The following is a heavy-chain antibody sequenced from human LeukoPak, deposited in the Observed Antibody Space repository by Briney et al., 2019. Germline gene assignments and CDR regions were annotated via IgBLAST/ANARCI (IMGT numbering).Heavy chain of an antibody. CDR1: GFTFSSYA. CDR2: ISGSGGST. CDR3: AKDKVTMMRGALDY. D-gene: IGHD3-10*01. Sequence: PGGSLRLSCAASGFTFSSYAMSWVRQAPGKGLECVSAISGSGGSTYSADSVKGRFTISRDNSKNTLYLQMNSLRAEDTAIYYCAKDKVTMMRGALDYWGQGTLVTVSS. J-gene: IGHJ4*02. V-gene: IGHV3-23*01.